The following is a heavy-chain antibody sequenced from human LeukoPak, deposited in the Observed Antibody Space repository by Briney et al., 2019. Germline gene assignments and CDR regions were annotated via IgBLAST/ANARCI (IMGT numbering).Heavy chain of an antibody. CDR3: ASGLGDPKPVDY. V-gene: IGHV1-18*01. Sequence: ASVKVSCKASGYTFTSYGISWVRRAPGQGLEWMGWISAYNGNTNYAQKLQSRVTMTTDTSTSTAYMELRSLRSDDTAAYYCASGLGDPKPVDYWGQGTLVTVSS. CDR1: GYTFTSYG. J-gene: IGHJ4*02. CDR2: ISAYNGNT. D-gene: IGHD2-21*02.